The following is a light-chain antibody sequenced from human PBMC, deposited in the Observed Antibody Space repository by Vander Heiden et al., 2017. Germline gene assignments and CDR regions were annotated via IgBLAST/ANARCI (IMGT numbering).Light chain of an antibody. CDR1: NIGSKS. J-gene: IGLJ2*01. Sequence: SYVLTQPPPVPVAPGQTPRITCGRNNIGSKSVHWYQQRPGQAPELVVYDDSDRPSGIPERFSGSNSGNTATLTISRVEAGDEADYYCQVWDSSSDHVVFGGGTKLTVL. CDR2: DDS. V-gene: IGLV3-21*02. CDR3: QVWDSSSDHVV.